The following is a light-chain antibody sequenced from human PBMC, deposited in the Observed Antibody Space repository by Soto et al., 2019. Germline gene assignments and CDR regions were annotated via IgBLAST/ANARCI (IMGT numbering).Light chain of an antibody. Sequence: DIQMTQSPSSLSASVGDEVTITCRASQTIMTYLNWYQLKPGEPPRLLIYAASSLQSGVPSRFSGSGSGTDFTLTISSLQPEDFATYSCRQSYNSPQTFGRGTKVDIK. CDR3: RQSYNSPQT. V-gene: IGKV1-39*01. CDR2: AAS. J-gene: IGKJ1*01. CDR1: QTIMTY.